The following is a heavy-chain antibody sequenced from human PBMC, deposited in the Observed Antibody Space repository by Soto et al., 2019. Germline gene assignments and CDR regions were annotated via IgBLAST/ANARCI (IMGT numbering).Heavy chain of an antibody. D-gene: IGHD6-19*01. CDR1: GYTFTSYG. CDR2: FSAHNENT. J-gene: IGHJ6*02. CDR3: ATRRAVAGGRVNSYYYGMDV. Sequence: QVQLVQSGAEVKKPGASVKVSCKASGYTFTSYGISWVRQTPGQGLVWMGWFSAHNENTYYAQKVQGRVTRTTDTATSTAYLELRSLRSDDTAAYYCATRRAVAGGRVNSYYYGMDVWGQGTTVTVSS. V-gene: IGHV1-18*04.